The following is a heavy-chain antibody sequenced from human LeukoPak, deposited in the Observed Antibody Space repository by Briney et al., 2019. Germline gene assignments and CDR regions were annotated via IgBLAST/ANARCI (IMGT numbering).Heavy chain of an antibody. CDR1: GFTFGDYA. CDR2: ISGSGSST. D-gene: IGHD4-17*01. CDR3: AKTKFGDYSLHAFDV. Sequence: PGGSLRLSCTASGFTFGDYAMSWVRQAPGKGLEWVSGISGSGSSTYYADSMKGRFTISRDNSRNTLYLLVNSLRAEDTAVYYCAKTKFGDYSLHAFDVWGQGTMVTVS. V-gene: IGHV3-23*01. J-gene: IGHJ3*01.